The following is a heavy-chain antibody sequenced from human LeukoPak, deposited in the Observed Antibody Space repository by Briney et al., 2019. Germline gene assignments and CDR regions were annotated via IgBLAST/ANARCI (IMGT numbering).Heavy chain of an antibody. J-gene: IGHJ4*02. CDR1: GYTFTGYA. CDR2: IIPIFGTA. CDR3: ARSASLSSSWPFDY. Sequence: ASVKVSCKASGYTFTGYAISWVRQAPGQGLESMGGIIPIFGTANYAQRFQGRVTITADESTSTAYMELSSLRSEDTAVYYCARSASLSSSWPFDYWGQGTLVTVSS. V-gene: IGHV1-69*13. D-gene: IGHD6-13*01.